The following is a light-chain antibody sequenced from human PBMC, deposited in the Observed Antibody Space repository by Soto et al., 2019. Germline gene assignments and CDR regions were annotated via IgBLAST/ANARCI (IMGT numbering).Light chain of an antibody. CDR1: SSDVGSYNL. V-gene: IGLV2-23*01. J-gene: IGLJ1*01. CDR3: CSYAGRGTYV. Sequence: ALTQPASVSGSPGQSITISCTGTSSDVGSYNLVSWYQQHPGKAPKLMIYEGSKRPSGVSNRFSGSKSGNTASLTISGLQAEDEADYYCCSYAGRGTYVFGTGTKVTVL. CDR2: EGS.